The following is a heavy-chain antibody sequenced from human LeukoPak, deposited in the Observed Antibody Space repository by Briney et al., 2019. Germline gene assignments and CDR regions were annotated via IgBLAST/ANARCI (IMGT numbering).Heavy chain of an antibody. CDR2: IYYSGST. V-gene: IGHV4-39*01. CDR1: GGSISSSSYY. CDR3: ARRNYYGSGSYSY. Sequence: PSETLSLTCTVSGGSISSSSYYWGWIRQPPGKGLEWIGSIYYSGSTYYNPSLKSRVTISVDTSKNQFSLKLSSVTAADTAVYYCARRNYYGSGSYSYWGQGTLVTVSS. J-gene: IGHJ4*02. D-gene: IGHD3-10*01.